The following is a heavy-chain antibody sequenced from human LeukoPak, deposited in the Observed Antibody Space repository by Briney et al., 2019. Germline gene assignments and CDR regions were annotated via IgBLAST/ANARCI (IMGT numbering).Heavy chain of an antibody. CDR2: IIPIFGTA. J-gene: IGHJ5*02. V-gene: IGHV1-69*06. CDR3: ARAGVVGGLSWFDP. CDR1: GCTFSSYA. D-gene: IGHD2-2*01. Sequence: ASLKVSCKASGCTFSSYAISWVRQAPGQALEWMGGIIPIFGTANYAQKFQGRVTITADKSTSTAYMELSSLRSEQTGVYYCARAGVVGGLSWFDPWGQGTLVTVSS.